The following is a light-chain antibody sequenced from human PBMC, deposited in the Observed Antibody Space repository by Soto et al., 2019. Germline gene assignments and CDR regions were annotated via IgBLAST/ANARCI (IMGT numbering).Light chain of an antibody. CDR3: QHYSNWPPT. J-gene: IGKJ3*01. V-gene: IGKV3-15*01. CDR1: KSVHRN. CDR2: DAS. Sequence: EVVMTQSPATLSVSPGERVTLSCRASKSVHRNLAWYQQKPGQGPSLLIYDASTRATGVPDRFTGSGSGTEFTLTISSLQSEDFGVYHCQHYSNWPPTFGPGTKVEIK.